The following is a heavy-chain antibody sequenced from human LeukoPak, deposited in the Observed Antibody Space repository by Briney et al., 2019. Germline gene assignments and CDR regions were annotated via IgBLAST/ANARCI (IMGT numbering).Heavy chain of an antibody. CDR2: IFSDGST. D-gene: IGHD2-15*01. CDR1: GFIVRTNY. CDR3: ARLKWWDV. V-gene: IGHV3-53*01. J-gene: IGHJ6*04. Sequence: PGGSLRLSCAASGFIVRTNYINGVREAPGRGLEGVSVIFSDGSTYYTGSVRGRFTISRDNSMNTVYLQMNRLRAEDTAVYYYARLKWWDVWGSGPTVTVSS.